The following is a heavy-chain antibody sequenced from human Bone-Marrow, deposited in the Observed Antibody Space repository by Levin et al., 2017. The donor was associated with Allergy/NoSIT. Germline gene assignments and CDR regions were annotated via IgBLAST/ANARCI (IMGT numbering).Heavy chain of an antibody. Sequence: SQTLSLTCAVSGGSFSNYFWSWIRQPPGKGLEWIGEIDHSGTTYYNPSLKSRVTISVDTSKNQFSLNLSSVTAADTAEYYCARGRRGDYYASGNSYKYWGQGTLVTVSS. D-gene: IGHD3-10*01. CDR3: ARGRRGDYYASGNSYKY. J-gene: IGHJ1*01. V-gene: IGHV4-34*01. CDR2: IDHSGTT. CDR1: GGSFSNYF.